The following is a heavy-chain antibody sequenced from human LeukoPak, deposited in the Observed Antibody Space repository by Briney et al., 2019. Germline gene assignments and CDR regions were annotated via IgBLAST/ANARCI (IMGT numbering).Heavy chain of an antibody. J-gene: IGHJ4*02. D-gene: IGHD5-18*01. Sequence: TSETLSLTCTVSGGSISSSSYYWGWIRQPPGKRLEWIGSIYYSGSSYYNPALKSRVTISVHTSQNQFSLKLSSVNAADPAVYYCARNVDTATDYFDYWGQGTLVTVSS. CDR2: IYYSGSS. V-gene: IGHV4-39*01. CDR3: ARNVDTATDYFDY. CDR1: GGSISSSSYY.